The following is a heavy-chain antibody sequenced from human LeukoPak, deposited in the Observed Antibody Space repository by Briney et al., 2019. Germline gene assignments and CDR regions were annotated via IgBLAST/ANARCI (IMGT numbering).Heavy chain of an antibody. Sequence: PSETLSLTCTVSGGSISSSSYYWGWIRQPPGKGLEWIGSIYHSGSTYYNPSLKSRVTISVDTSKNQFSLKLSSVTAADTAVYYCARDLTGTWYFDLWGRGTLVTVSS. CDR2: IYHSGST. D-gene: IGHD7-27*01. CDR3: ARDLTGTWYFDL. V-gene: IGHV4-39*07. J-gene: IGHJ2*01. CDR1: GGSISSSSYY.